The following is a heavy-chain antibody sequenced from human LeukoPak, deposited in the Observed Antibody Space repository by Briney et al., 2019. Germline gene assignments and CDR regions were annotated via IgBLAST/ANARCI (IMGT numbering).Heavy chain of an antibody. CDR3: ASFRGDCSSTSCYYDAFDI. CDR1: GGTFSSYA. CDR2: IIPIPGIA. J-gene: IGHJ3*02. D-gene: IGHD2-2*01. Sequence: SVKVSCKASGGTFSSYAISWVRQAPGQGLEWMGRIIPIPGIANYAQKFQGRVTITADKSTSTAYMELSSLRSEDTAVYYCASFRGDCSSTSCYYDAFDIWGQGTMVTVSS. V-gene: IGHV1-69*04.